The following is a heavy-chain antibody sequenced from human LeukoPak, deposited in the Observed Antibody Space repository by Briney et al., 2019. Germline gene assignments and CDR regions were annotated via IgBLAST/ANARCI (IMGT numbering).Heavy chain of an antibody. CDR2: IYTSGST. CDR3: AMVVITTGFDY. Sequence: SETLSLTCTVSGGSISSGGYYWSWIRQPAGKGLEWIGRIYTSGSTNYNPSLKSRVTMSVDTSKNQFSLKLSSVTAADTAVYYCAMVVITTGFDYWGQGTLVTVSS. D-gene: IGHD3-22*01. V-gene: IGHV4-61*02. CDR1: GGSISSGGYY. J-gene: IGHJ4*02.